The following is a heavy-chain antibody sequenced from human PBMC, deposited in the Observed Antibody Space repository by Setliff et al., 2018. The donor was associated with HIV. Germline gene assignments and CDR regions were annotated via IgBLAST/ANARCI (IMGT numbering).Heavy chain of an antibody. V-gene: IGHV4-39*01. J-gene: IGHJ6*03. CDR1: GGSISSSSYY. Sequence: SETLSLTCTVSGGSISSSSYYWGWICQPPGKGLELIGSIYYTGTTYYHPSLESRVTLSVDMSRNQFSLRLTSVTAADTGVYYCARHSDSSSWPPGGYYHYMDVWGKGTTVTVSS. D-gene: IGHD6-13*01. CDR2: IYYTGTT. CDR3: ARHSDSSSWPPGGYYHYMDV.